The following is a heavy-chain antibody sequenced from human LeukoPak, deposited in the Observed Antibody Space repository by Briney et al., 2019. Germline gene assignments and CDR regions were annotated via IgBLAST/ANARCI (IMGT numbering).Heavy chain of an antibody. Sequence: PGGSLRLSCAASGFTVSSNYMSWVRQAPGKGLEWVSYISASGNTIYYADSVKGRFTISRDNAKNSLFLQMNNLRAEDTAVFYCARAPGYCSSTSCLYFDYWGQGALVTVSS. CDR1: GFTVSSNY. V-gene: IGHV3-11*01. J-gene: IGHJ4*02. CDR3: ARAPGYCSSTSCLYFDY. CDR2: ISASGNTI. D-gene: IGHD2-2*01.